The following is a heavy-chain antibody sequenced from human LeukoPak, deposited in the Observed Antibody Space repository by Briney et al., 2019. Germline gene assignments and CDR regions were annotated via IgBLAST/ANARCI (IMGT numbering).Heavy chain of an antibody. CDR1: GYVFTAYY. D-gene: IGHD3-10*01. V-gene: IGHV1-2*02. Sequence: ASVKVSCKASGYVFTAYYIHWVRRAPGQGLEWVAWINPNTGGTNYAQNFQGRLSLTRDTSISTAYMELRRLRLDDTALYYCARDEEMTSGSGAGYCFEHWGQGTLVTVSS. CDR3: ARDEEMTSGSGAGYCFEH. CDR2: INPNTGGT. J-gene: IGHJ4*02.